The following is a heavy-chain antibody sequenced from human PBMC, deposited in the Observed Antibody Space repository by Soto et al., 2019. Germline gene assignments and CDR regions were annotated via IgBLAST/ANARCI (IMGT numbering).Heavy chain of an antibody. V-gene: IGHV1-2*04. Sequence: ASVKVSCKASGYTFTGYYMHWVRQAPGQGLEWMGWINPNSGGTNYARKFQGWVTMTRDTSISTAYMELSRLRSDDTAVYYCASGFHYYDSSGYPGGYYYYGMDVWGQGTTVTVSS. CDR2: INPNSGGT. CDR3: ASGFHYYDSSGYPGGYYYYGMDV. J-gene: IGHJ6*02. D-gene: IGHD3-22*01. CDR1: GYTFTGYY.